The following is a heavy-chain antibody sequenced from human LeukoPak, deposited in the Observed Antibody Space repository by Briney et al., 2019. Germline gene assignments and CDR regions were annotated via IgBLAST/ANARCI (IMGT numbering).Heavy chain of an antibody. CDR2: INPNSGDT. J-gene: IGHJ4*02. Sequence: ASVKVSCKASGYTFTDYYMYWVRQAPGQGLEWMGRINPNSGDTFYAQKFQGRVTMTRDTSISTAYMEPSRLRSDDTAVYYCARVMKATVRTSNFDYWGQGTLVTVSS. V-gene: IGHV1-2*06. CDR3: ARVMKATVRTSNFDY. CDR1: GYTFTDYY. D-gene: IGHD4-17*01.